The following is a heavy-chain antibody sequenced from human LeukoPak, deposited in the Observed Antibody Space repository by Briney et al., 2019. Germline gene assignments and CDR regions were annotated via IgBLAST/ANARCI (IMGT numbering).Heavy chain of an antibody. V-gene: IGHV4-34*01. CDR1: GGSISSHY. Sequence: SETLSLTCTVSGGSISSHYWSWIRQPPGKGLEWIGEINHSGSTNYNPSLKSRVTISVDTSKNQFSLKLSSVTAADTAVYYCARGGSGWPKDVWGQGTTVTVSS. D-gene: IGHD3-10*01. CDR2: INHSGST. CDR3: ARGGSGWPKDV. J-gene: IGHJ6*02.